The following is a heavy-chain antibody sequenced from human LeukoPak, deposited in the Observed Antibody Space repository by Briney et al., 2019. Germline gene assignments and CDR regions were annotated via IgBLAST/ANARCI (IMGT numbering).Heavy chain of an antibody. CDR3: ARVPLSCGGDCYSEAFFFDY. D-gene: IGHD2-21*02. CDR2: IYYSGST. Sequence: SETLSLTCTVSGGSISSDYSSWIRQPPGKGLEWIGYIYYSGSTNYNPSLKSRVTISVDTSKNQFSLKLSSVTAADTAVYYCARVPLSCGGDCYSEAFFFDYWGQGTLVTVSS. J-gene: IGHJ4*02. CDR1: GGSISSDY. V-gene: IGHV4-59*01.